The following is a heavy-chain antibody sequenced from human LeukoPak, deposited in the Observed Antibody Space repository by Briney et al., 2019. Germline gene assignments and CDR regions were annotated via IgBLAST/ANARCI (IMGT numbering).Heavy chain of an antibody. CDR3: ARDQYYYDSSAYLFDY. V-gene: IGHV4-4*07. CDR1: GGSISSYY. D-gene: IGHD3-22*01. CDR2: IYTSGNS. Sequence: SETLSLTCTVSGGSISSYYWSWIRQPAGKGLEWIGRIYTSGNSNYNPSLKSRVTMSVDTSKNQLSLKLSSVTAADTAVYYCARDQYYYDSSAYLFDYWGQGTLVTVSS. J-gene: IGHJ4*02.